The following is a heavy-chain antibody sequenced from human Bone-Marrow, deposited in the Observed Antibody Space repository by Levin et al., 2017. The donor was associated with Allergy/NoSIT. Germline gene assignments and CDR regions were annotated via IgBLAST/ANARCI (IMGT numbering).Heavy chain of an antibody. CDR1: GFTFRSYA. J-gene: IGHJ4*02. Sequence: GGSLRLSCAGSGFTFRSYAMHWVRQGPGKGLEWVSMISYDGSDKYYADSVKGRFTISRDTSRSTLYLQMNGLRRDDSAVYYCARGDAITLVLGVITGGLSIDDWGPGTQVTVSP. CDR2: ISYDGSDK. CDR3: ARGDAITLVLGVITGGLSIDD. V-gene: IGHV3-30*03. D-gene: IGHD3-10*01.